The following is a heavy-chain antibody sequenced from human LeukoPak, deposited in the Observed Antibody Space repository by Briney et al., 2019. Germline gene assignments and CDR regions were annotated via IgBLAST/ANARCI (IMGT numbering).Heavy chain of an antibody. CDR2: MNPNSGNT. CDR1: GYTFTSYD. Sequence: ASVKVSCKASGYTFTSYDINWVRQATGQGLEWMGWMNPNSGNTGYAQKFQGRVTMTRNTSISTVYMELSSLRSEDTAVYYCARVRAPSYYDSSGYQRAFDIWGQGTMVTVSS. J-gene: IGHJ3*02. D-gene: IGHD3-22*01. V-gene: IGHV1-8*01. CDR3: ARVRAPSYYDSSGYQRAFDI.